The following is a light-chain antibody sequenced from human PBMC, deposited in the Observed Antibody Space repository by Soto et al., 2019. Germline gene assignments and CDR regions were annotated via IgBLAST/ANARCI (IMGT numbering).Light chain of an antibody. V-gene: IGKV3-11*01. CDR3: QQRSDRLPIT. Sequence: EIVFTQSAATLSLSQGERGTLSCRASQSVSSHLAWYQQKPGQAPRLLIYDASKRPTGIPARFSGSGSGTDFTLTISSLEPEDSAVYYCQQRSDRLPITFGQGTRLENK. CDR2: DAS. CDR1: QSVSSH. J-gene: IGKJ5*01.